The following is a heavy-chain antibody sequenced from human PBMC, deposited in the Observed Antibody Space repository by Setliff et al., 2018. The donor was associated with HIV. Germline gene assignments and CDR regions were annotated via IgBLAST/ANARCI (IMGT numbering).Heavy chain of an antibody. J-gene: IGHJ3*01. Sequence: VKVSCKASGYTFTDHYLHWVLQAPGQALEWMGWFTPFNDNTNYAQKYRGRISITRDRSMSTAYMELSSLRSEDTGMYYCARSSRANEAFDVWGQGTMVTVSS. V-gene: IGHV1-45*02. CDR3: ARSSRANEAFDV. CDR2: FTPFNDNT. CDR1: GYTFTDHY.